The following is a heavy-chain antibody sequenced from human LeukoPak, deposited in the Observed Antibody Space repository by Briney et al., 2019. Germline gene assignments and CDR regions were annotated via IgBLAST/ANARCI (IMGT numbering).Heavy chain of an antibody. D-gene: IGHD6-6*01. J-gene: IGHJ6*03. Sequence: PGGSQRLSCAASGFTFSDYYMSWIRQAPGKGLEWVSYISSSGSTIYYADSVKGRFTISRDHAKNSLYLQMNSLRAEDTAVDYCARGGGSSRWDYYYYYMDVWGKGTTVTVSS. CDR1: GFTFSDYY. CDR3: ARGGGSSRWDYYYYYMDV. V-gene: IGHV3-11*04. CDR2: ISSSGSTI.